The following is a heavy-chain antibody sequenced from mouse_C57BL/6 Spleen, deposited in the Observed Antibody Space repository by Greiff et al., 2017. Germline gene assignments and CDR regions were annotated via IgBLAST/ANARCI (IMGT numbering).Heavy chain of an antibody. V-gene: IGHV6-6*01. Sequence: EVKLMESGGGLVQPGGSMKLSCAASGFAFSDAWMDWVRQSPEKGLEWVAEIRNKANNHATYYAESVKGRFTISRDDSKSSVYLQMNSLRAEDTGIYYCTRRDIYYDYDVWFAYWGQGTLVTVSA. CDR2: IRNKANNHAT. CDR1: GFAFSDAW. D-gene: IGHD2-4*01. CDR3: TRRDIYYDYDVWFAY. J-gene: IGHJ3*01.